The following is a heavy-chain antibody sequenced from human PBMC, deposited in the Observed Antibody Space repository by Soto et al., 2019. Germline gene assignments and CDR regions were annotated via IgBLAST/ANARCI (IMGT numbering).Heavy chain of an antibody. CDR1: GFSLRTTGVG. D-gene: IGHD3-16*01. J-gene: IGHJ4*01. CDR3: AHTWGLPFDY. Sequence: QITLKESGPTLVEPTQTRTLTCTYSGFSLRTTGVGVGWIRQPPGKALEWLGIIYWNDDKRYSPSLNNRFTLTGDISNTQVVLTMTNMYPLTTATYYCAHTWGLPFDYWGQGTLVIVSS. CDR2: IYWNDDK. V-gene: IGHV2-5*01.